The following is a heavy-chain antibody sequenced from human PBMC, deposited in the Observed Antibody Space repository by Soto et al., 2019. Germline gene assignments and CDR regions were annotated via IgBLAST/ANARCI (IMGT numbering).Heavy chain of an antibody. CDR3: ARGRTYFIY. CDR2: IKEDGSGE. J-gene: IGHJ4*02. D-gene: IGHD3-10*01. V-gene: IGHV3-7*01. CDR1: GFSFNIYW. Sequence: GGSLRLSCAASGFSFNIYWMTWVRQAPGKGLEWVANIKEDGSGEYYVDSVKGRFTISRDNAKNSVVLQMNSLGTEDTAIYYCARGRTYFIYWGQGALVTVSS.